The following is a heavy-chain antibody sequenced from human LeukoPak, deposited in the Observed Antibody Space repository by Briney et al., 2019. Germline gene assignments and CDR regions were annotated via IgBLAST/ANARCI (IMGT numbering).Heavy chain of an antibody. Sequence: GESLKISCKGSGYSFTSYWIGWVRQMPGKGLEWMGIIYPGDSDTRYSPSFQGQVTISADKSISTAYLQWSSLKASDTAMYYCASVTCSSTSCYGPEYFQHWGQGILVTVSS. CDR2: IYPGDSDT. CDR3: ASVTCSSTSCYGPEYFQH. V-gene: IGHV5-51*01. CDR1: GYSFTSYW. D-gene: IGHD2-2*01. J-gene: IGHJ1*01.